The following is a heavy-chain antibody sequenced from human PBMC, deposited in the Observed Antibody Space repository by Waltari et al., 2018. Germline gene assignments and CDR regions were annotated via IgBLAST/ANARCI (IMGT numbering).Heavy chain of an antibody. Sequence: QVQLVESGGGVVPPGRSLRLSCAASGFTFSSYVMHWVRQAPGQGLAWVAVISFDGNTEYSANSVKGRFTISRDNSRNTLYLQMNSLRVEDTAVYYCARGAASSTIFGVVTFHQWGQGTLVTVSS. CDR2: ISFDGNTE. CDR3: ARGAASSTIFGVVTFHQ. J-gene: IGHJ1*01. V-gene: IGHV3-30*01. CDR1: GFTFSSYV. D-gene: IGHD3-3*01.